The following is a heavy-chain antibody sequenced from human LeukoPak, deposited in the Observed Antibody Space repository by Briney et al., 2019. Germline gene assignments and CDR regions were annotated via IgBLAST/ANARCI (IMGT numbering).Heavy chain of an antibody. CDR2: IYSDGNT. Sequence: PGGSLRLSCAASGFTFSSYAMSWVRQAPGKGLEWVSVIYSDGNTYYADSVKGRFTISRDNSKNTVYLQMNSLRAEDTAVYYCASSSWDDWGQGTLVTVSS. V-gene: IGHV3-66*01. CDR1: GFTFSSYA. J-gene: IGHJ4*02. D-gene: IGHD6-13*01. CDR3: ASSSWDD.